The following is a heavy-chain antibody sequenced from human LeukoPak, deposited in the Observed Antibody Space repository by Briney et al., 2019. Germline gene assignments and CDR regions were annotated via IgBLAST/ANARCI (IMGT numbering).Heavy chain of an antibody. CDR3: ARTQYLVGASPLGH. CDR2: INPNSGDT. D-gene: IGHD1-26*01. Sequence: AASVKVSCKASGYTFAGYYIHWVRQAPGQGLEWMGWINPNSGDTNIAQKFQGRVTMTGDTSITTAYMDLSRLTSDDAALYYCARTQYLVGASPLGHWGQGTLVTVSS. J-gene: IGHJ4*02. V-gene: IGHV1-2*02. CDR1: GYTFAGYY.